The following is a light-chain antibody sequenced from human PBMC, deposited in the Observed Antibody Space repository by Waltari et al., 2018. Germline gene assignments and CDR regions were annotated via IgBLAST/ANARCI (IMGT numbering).Light chain of an antibody. CDR1: QSVGSSY. CDR3: QQYGSSSIT. J-gene: IGKJ5*01. CDR2: GAS. V-gene: IGKV3-20*01. Sequence: EIVFTQSPGTLSLSPGERATLSCRASQSVGSSYLAWYQQKPGQAPRLLIYGASSGATGVPDKFSGSGSGTDFTLTISRLEPEDFAVYYCQQYGSSSITFGQGTRLEIK.